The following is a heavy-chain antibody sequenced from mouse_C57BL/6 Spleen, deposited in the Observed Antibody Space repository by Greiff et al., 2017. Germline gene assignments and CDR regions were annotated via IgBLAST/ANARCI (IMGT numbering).Heavy chain of an antibody. J-gene: IGHJ3*01. V-gene: IGHV1-42*01. CDR3: AYGSIFAY. CDR1: GYSFTGYY. Sequence: VQLKESGPELVKPGASVKISCKASGYSFTGYYMNWVKQSPEKSLEWIGEINPSTGGTTYNQKFKAKATLTVDKSSSTAYMQLKSLTSEDSAVDYCAYGSIFAYWGQGTLVTVSA. CDR2: INPSTGGT. D-gene: IGHD1-1*01.